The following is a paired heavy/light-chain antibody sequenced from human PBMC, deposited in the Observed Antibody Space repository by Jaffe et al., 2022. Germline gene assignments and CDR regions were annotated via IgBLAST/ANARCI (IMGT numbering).Light chain of an antibody. CDR1: QSVSSY. J-gene: IGKJ5*01. Sequence: EIVLTQSPATLSLSPGERATLSCRASQSVSSYLAWYQQKPGQAPRLLIYDASNRATGIPARFSGSGSGTDFTLTISSLEPEDFAVYYCQQRSNLITFGQGTRLEIK. V-gene: IGKV3-11*01. CDR3: QQRSNLIT. CDR2: DAS.
Heavy chain of an antibody. CDR1: GYSISSGYY. D-gene: IGHD3-10*01. J-gene: IGHJ4*02. V-gene: IGHV4-38-2*01. CDR2: IYHSGST. Sequence: QVQLQESGPGLVKPSETLSLTCAVSGYSISSGYYWGWIRQPPGKGLEWIGSIYHSGSTYYNPSLKSRVTISVDTSKNQFSLKLSSVTAADTAVYYCARHTFGGPSGHNQIDYWGQGTLVTVSS. CDR3: ARHTFGGPSGHNQIDY.